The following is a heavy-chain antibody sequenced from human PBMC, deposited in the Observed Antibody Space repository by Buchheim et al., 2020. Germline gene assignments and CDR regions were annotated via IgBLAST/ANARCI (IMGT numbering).Heavy chain of an antibody. CDR3: ARDRGAHDFGPIDY. V-gene: IGHV4-31*03. D-gene: IGHD4-17*01. Sequence: QVQLQESGPGLVKPSQTLSLTCTVSGVSINTGTFYWSWIRQHPGKGLEWIGYVYYTGRAYSNPSLTSRFSMSVDTSQNQLSLNLASVTAADTAVYYCARDRGAHDFGPIDYWGQGAL. J-gene: IGHJ4*02. CDR1: GVSINTGTFY. CDR2: VYYTGRA.